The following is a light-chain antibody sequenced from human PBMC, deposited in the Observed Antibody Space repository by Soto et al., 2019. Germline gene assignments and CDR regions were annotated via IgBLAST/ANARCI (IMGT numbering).Light chain of an antibody. Sequence: EIVLTQSPATLSLSPGERATLSCRASQGVSSFLAWYQHKPGQAPRLLIYDASKRATGIPARFSGSGSGTDFTLTISSLEPEDFAVYYCQQRNNWPPIFTFGPGTKIDIK. J-gene: IGKJ3*01. CDR3: QQRNNWPPIFT. CDR1: QGVSSF. V-gene: IGKV3-11*01. CDR2: DAS.